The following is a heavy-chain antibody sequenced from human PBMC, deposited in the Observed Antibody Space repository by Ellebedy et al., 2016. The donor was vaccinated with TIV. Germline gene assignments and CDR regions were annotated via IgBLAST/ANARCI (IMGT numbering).Heavy chain of an antibody. CDR3: AKDRTSGDGYWVFDQ. V-gene: IGHV3-30*18. Sequence: PGGSLRLSCAASGFTFSRYGMHWVRQAPGKGLEWVAVMSYDGSTKYYADSVKGRFTISRDNSKSMVHLQMNSLRPEDTAVYYCAKDRTSGDGYWVFDQWGQGTLVTVSS. D-gene: IGHD5-18*01. J-gene: IGHJ4*02. CDR1: GFTFSRYG. CDR2: MSYDGSTK.